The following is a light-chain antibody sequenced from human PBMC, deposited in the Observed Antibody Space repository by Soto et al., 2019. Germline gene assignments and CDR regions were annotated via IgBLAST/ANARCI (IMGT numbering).Light chain of an antibody. V-gene: IGKV3D-15*01. CDR3: QQSYSTFIT. CDR2: GAS. CDR1: QSVSTD. J-gene: IGKJ5*01. Sequence: EIVMAPSPAILSVSPGEGASLTCRASQSVSTDLAWYQQKPAQAPRLLIYGASNRATGIPDRFSGSGSGTDFTLTISSLQPEDFATYYCQQSYSTFITFGQGTRLEIK.